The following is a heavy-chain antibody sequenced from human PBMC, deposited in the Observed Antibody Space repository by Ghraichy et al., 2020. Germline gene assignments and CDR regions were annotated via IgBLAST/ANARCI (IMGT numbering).Heavy chain of an antibody. CDR1: GFRFSSYA. V-gene: IGHV3-23*01. J-gene: IGHJ4*02. CDR2: ISGSGDTM. Sequence: GGSLRLSCAASGFRFSSYAMNWVRQAPGKGLEWVSCISGSGDTMFYANSVKGRFTISRDLSKNTLYLQMNSLRDDDTAIYYCAKDVSALVGTTFDYWGLGTLVIVSS. CDR3: AKDVSALVGTTFDY. D-gene: IGHD1-14*01.